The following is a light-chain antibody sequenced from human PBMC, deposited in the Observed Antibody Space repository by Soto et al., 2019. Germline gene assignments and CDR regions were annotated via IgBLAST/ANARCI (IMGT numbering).Light chain of an antibody. J-gene: IGLJ2*01. Sequence: QSVLTQPASVSGSPGQSITISCTGTSTDIGAYNYVSWYQQHPGKAPKLLIYEVTNRPSGVSNRFSGSKSGNTASLTISGLQAEDEADYYCCSRLFGGGTKLTVL. V-gene: IGLV2-14*01. CDR2: EVT. CDR1: STDIGAYNY. CDR3: CSRL.